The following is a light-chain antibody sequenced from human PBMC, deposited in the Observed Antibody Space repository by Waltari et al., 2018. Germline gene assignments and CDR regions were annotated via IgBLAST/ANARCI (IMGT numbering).Light chain of an antibody. J-gene: IGKJ2*01. CDR3: QQYGSSILYT. CDR2: GAS. Sequence: VLPQSPGTLSLSPGESVTLSCRASQSLTKRYLAGYQQKPGQAPRLLLYGASSRAAGIPDRFSGSGSGTDFTLTISRLEPEDFAVYYCQQYGSSILYTFGQGTKLEIK. CDR1: QSLTKRY. V-gene: IGKV3-20*01.